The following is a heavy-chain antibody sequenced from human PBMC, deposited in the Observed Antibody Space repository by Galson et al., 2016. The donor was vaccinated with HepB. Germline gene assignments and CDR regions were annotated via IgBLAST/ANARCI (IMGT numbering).Heavy chain of an antibody. D-gene: IGHD1-26*01. V-gene: IGHV4-39*01. CDR3: ARPVGRGAYAY. J-gene: IGHJ4*02. CDR2: IRSDGST. Sequence: SETLSLTCSVSGDSITSSGYYWGWIRQPPGKGLEWIGSIRSDGSTYYSPSLKSRVTISVDTSKNQLSLRLTSVTAADTPVYYCARPVGRGAYAYWGQGTLVTVSS. CDR1: GDSITSSGYY.